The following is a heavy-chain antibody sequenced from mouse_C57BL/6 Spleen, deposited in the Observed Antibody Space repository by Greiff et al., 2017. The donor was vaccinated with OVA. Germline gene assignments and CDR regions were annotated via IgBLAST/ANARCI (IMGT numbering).Heavy chain of an antibody. D-gene: IGHD2-3*01. Sequence: QVQLKESGPGLVAPSQSLSITCTVSGFSLTSYAISWVRQPPGKGLEWLGVIWTGGGTNYNSALKSRLSISKDNSKSQVFLKMNSPQTDDTARYYCALTIYDGYYGYFDVWGTGTTVTVSS. CDR2: IWTGGGT. CDR3: ALTIYDGYYGYFDV. CDR1: GFSLTSYA. J-gene: IGHJ1*03. V-gene: IGHV2-9-1*01.